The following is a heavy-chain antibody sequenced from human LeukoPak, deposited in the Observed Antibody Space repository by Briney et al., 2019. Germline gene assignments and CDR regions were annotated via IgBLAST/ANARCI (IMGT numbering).Heavy chain of an antibody. Sequence: SETLSLTCTVSGGSISSGSYYWSWIRQPAGKGLEWIGRIYTSGSTNCNPSLKSRVTISVDTSKNQFSLKLSSVTAADTAVYYCARDKRTWDAAGPYNWFDPWGQGTLVTVSS. CDR3: ARDKRTWDAAGPYNWFDP. CDR1: GGSISSGSYY. CDR2: IYTSGST. V-gene: IGHV4-61*02. J-gene: IGHJ5*02. D-gene: IGHD1-26*01.